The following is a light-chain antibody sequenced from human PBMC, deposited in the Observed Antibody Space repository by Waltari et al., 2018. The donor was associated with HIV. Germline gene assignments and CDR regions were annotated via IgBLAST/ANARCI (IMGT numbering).Light chain of an antibody. V-gene: IGKV1-5*03. CDR1: QNINSW. CDR2: KAS. J-gene: IGKJ3*01. CDR3: QQYNIDFYT. Sequence: DIRMTQSPSTLSASVGDRVTITCRASQNINSWLDWYQQRPGKAPRLLIHKASNLEFGVPSRFSGGGSGTEFNLTIDSLQPEDFATYYCQQYNIDFYTFGQGTKV.